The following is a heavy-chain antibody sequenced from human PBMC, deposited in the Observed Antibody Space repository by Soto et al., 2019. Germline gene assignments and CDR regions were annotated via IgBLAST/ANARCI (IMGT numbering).Heavy chain of an antibody. Sequence: QVQLVESGGGVVQPGRSLRLSCAASGFTFSSYGMHWVRQAPGKGLEGVAVISYDGINKYYADYVKGRFTISRDNSKNTLYLRMNSLRAEDTAVYYCAKSVYNWNDGFFDYWGQGTLVTVS. CDR2: ISYDGINK. CDR1: GFTFSSYG. CDR3: AKSVYNWNDGFFDY. D-gene: IGHD1-1*01. J-gene: IGHJ4*02. V-gene: IGHV3-30*18.